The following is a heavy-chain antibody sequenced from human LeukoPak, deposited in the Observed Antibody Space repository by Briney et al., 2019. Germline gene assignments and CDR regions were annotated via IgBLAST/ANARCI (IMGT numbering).Heavy chain of an antibody. D-gene: IGHD3-22*01. CDR2: IYYSGST. J-gene: IGHJ4*02. CDR3: ARVSYDSSGYYHYTFDY. CDR1: GGSISSGGYS. Sequence: SQTLSLTCAVSGGSISSGGYSWSWIRQPPGKGLEWIGYIYYSGSTYYNPSLKSRVTISVDTSKNQFSLKLSSVTAADTAVYYCARVSYDSSGYYHYTFDYWGQGTLVTVSS. V-gene: IGHV4-30-4*07.